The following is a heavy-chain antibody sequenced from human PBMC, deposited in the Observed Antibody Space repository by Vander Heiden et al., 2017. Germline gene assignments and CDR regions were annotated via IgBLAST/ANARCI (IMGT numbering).Heavy chain of an antibody. CDR3: VKDDGYSYGFDY. CDR2: SSGSGGST. CDR1: GFTFSSYA. D-gene: IGHD5-18*01. J-gene: IGHJ4*02. V-gene: IGHV3-23*01. Sequence: EVQLLESGGGLAQPGGSLRLSCAASGFTFSSYAINWVRQAPGKGLECVSGSSGSGGSTYYADSVKGRFTISRDNSKNTVYLQMNSLRAEDTAVYYCVKDDGYSYGFDYWDQGTLVTVSP.